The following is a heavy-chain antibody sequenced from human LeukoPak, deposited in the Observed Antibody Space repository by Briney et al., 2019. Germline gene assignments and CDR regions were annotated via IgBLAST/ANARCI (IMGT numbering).Heavy chain of an antibody. V-gene: IGHV1-69*01. J-gene: IGHJ3*02. D-gene: IGHD5-24*01. CDR1: GGTFSSYA. CDR3: ARDRGDGYNLDAFDI. CDR2: IIPIFGTA. Sequence: ASVTVSCKASGGTFSSYAISWVRQAPGQGREWMGGIIPIFGTANYAQKFQGRVTITADESASTAYMELSSLRSEDTAVYYCARDRGDGYNLDAFDIWGQGTMVTVSS.